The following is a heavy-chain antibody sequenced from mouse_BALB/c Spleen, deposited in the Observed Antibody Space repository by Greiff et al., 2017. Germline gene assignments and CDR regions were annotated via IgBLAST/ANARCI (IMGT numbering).Heavy chain of an antibody. CDR3: ARDDGDYDFDY. Sequence: QVHVKQSGPGLVAPSQSLSITCTVSGFSLTGYGVNWVRQPPGKGLEWLGMIWGDGSTDYNSALKSRLSISKDNSKSQVFLKMNSLQTDDTARYYCARDDGDYDFDYWGQGTTLTVSS. V-gene: IGHV2-6-7*01. CDR2: IWGDGST. D-gene: IGHD2-4*01. CDR1: GFSLTGYG. J-gene: IGHJ2*01.